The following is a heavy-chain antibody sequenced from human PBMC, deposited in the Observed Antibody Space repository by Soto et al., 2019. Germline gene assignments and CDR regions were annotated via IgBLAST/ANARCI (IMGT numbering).Heavy chain of an antibody. Sequence: SETLSLTCAVSGGSISSGGYSWSWIRQPPGKGLEWIGYIYHSGSTYYNPSLKSRVTISVDRSKNQFSLKLSSVTAADTAVYYCARGNESRYYDILTGYYSILTPPNYWGQGTLVTVSS. V-gene: IGHV4-30-2*01. J-gene: IGHJ4*02. CDR1: GGSISSGGYS. D-gene: IGHD3-9*01. CDR3: ARGNESRYYDILTGYYSILTPPNY. CDR2: IYHSGST.